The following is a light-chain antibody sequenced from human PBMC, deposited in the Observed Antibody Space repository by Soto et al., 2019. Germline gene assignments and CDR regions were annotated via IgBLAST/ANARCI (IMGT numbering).Light chain of an antibody. CDR1: QGICHW. V-gene: IGKV1-12*02. CDR3: QQAHSFPYS. CDR2: ATS. Sequence: DIQLTQSASSVSSSVGDRVTITCRARQGICHWLDGYQQKPGQAPKLLVEATSTLQTGVPSRFSGGGSGTYFTLTINSLQPGDFATYYCQQAHSFPYSCGQGPKLEIK. J-gene: IGKJ2*01.